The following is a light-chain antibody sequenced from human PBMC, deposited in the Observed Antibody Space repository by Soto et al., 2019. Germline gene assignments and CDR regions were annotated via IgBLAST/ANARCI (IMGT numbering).Light chain of an antibody. CDR2: NAA. V-gene: IGKV1-5*01. CDR1: QSISMW. Sequence: DIQLTQSPSILSASVGDRVTIACRASQSISMWLAWYQQKPGKAPKVLIRNAATLHSGVPSRFSGSGSGTEFTLTISSLQHDDFATYYCQQYNAYSTWTFGQGTKV. J-gene: IGKJ1*01. CDR3: QQYNAYSTWT.